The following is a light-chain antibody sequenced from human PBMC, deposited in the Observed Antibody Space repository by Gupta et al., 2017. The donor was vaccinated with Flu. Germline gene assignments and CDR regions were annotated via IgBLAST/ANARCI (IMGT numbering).Light chain of an antibody. V-gene: IGKV3-15*01. Sequence: IGITPSPATLSVSPGERVTLSCRASQSVSTNLAWYQQKPGQPPRLLIYGASTRAIGVPVRFSGSGSGTEFTLTISSLQSEDFAVYYCQQYNNWPPKTFGQGTKVEIK. CDR3: QQYNNWPPKT. CDR2: GAS. CDR1: QSVSTN. J-gene: IGKJ1*01.